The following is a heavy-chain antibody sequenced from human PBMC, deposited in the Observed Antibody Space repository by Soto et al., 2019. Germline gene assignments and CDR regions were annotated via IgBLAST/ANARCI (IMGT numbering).Heavy chain of an antibody. J-gene: IGHJ6*02. Sequence: EVQLLESGGGLVQPGGSLRLSCAASGFTFSSYAMSWFRQAPGKGLEWVSAISGSGGSTYYADSVKGRFTISRDNSKNTLYLQMNSMRAEDTAVYYCAKTPSPLYIPQPCYYYYGIDVWGQGTTVTVSS. CDR3: AKTPSPLYIPQPCYYYYGIDV. D-gene: IGHD1-1*01. V-gene: IGHV3-23*01. CDR1: GFTFSSYA. CDR2: ISGSGGST.